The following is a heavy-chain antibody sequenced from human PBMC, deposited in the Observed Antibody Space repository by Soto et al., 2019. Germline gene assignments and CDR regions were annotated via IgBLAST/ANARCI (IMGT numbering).Heavy chain of an antibody. CDR3: ARERKYYYDSSGYFDY. CDR2: IFYSGST. CDR1: GGSISSYY. Sequence: PSETLSLTCTVSGGSISSYYWSWIRQPPGKGLEWIGYIFYSGSTNYNSSLKSRVIISVDTSKNQFSLKLSSVTAADTAVYYCARERKYYYDSSGYFDYWGQGTLVTVS. D-gene: IGHD3-22*01. J-gene: IGHJ4*02. V-gene: IGHV4-59*01.